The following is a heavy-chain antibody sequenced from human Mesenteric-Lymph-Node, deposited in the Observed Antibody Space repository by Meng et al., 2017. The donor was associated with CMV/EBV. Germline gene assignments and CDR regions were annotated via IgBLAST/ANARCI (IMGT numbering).Heavy chain of an antibody. J-gene: IGHJ4*02. V-gene: IGHV1-46*01. CDR2: INPSGGST. D-gene: IGHD6-19*01. Sequence: ASVKVSCKASGYTFTSYGISWVRQAPGQGLEWMGIINPSGGSTSYAQKFQGRVTMTRDTSISTDYMELHSLRSDDTAVYYCARDSPGLVPLDYWGQGTLVTVSS. CDR1: GYTFTSYG. CDR3: ARDSPGLVPLDY.